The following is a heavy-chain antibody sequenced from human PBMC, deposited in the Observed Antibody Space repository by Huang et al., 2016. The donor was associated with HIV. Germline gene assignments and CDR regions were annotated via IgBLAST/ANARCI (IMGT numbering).Heavy chain of an antibody. CDR1: GGAFNNCG. CDR2: IIPGFGTR. CDR3: AKRGGAWGSPYAFDL. J-gene: IGHJ3*01. Sequence: QVQLVQSGAEVRKPGSSVKVSCRASGGAFNNCGINWVRQAPGQGLEWVGGIIPGFGTRNDAQRFKDRVTITADETTGVVHLEVTSLRSDDTAVYFCAKRGGAWGSPYAFDLWGPGTMVTVSS. D-gene: IGHD3-16*01. V-gene: IGHV1-69*13.